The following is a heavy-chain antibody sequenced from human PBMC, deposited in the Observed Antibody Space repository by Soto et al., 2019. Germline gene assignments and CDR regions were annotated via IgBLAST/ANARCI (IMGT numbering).Heavy chain of an antibody. Sequence: QVQLVQSGDELKKPGASVKVSCKPSGNTFPIYTIGWVRQAPGRGLEWMGWISIYTGNTNYGEKVQGRITMITDRATNTVYMELRSLRSDDTAVYFCATADSGLKFDYWGQGTRVTVSS. V-gene: IGHV1-18*04. CDR2: ISIYTGNT. CDR1: GNTFPIYT. CDR3: ATADSGLKFDY. D-gene: IGHD5-12*01. J-gene: IGHJ4*02.